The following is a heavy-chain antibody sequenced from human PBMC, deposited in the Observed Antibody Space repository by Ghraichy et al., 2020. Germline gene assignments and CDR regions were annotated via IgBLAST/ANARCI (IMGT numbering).Heavy chain of an antibody. J-gene: IGHJ3*02. CDR2: ISSSSSYI. CDR1: GFTFSSYS. D-gene: IGHD3-16*01. V-gene: IGHV3-21*01. CDR3: ARDRGSRYAFDI. Sequence: GGSLRLSCAASGFTFSSYSMNWVRQAPGKGLEWVSSISSSSSYIYYADSVKGRFTISRDNAKNSLYLQMKSLRAEDTAVYYCARDRGSRYAFDIWVQGTMVPVSS.